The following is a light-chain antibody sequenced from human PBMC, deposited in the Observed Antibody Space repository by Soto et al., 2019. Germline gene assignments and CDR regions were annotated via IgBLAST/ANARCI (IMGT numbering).Light chain of an antibody. J-gene: IGKJ5*01. CDR2: KAS. CDR3: QHYDNWPIT. V-gene: IGKV1-5*03. CDR1: QSISSW. Sequence: DIQMTQSPSSLSASLAYRFTITCLASQSISSWLAWYQQKPGKAPKLLIYKASSLESGVPSRFSGSRSGTEFTLTISSLQSEDFAIYYCQHYDNWPITFGQGTRLEIK.